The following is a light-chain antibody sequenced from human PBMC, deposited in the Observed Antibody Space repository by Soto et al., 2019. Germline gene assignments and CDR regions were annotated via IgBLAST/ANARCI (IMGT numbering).Light chain of an antibody. CDR1: SSNFGAGYD. CDR3: QSFDTSLSTWV. J-gene: IGLJ3*02. Sequence: QSVLTQPPSVSGAPGQRVTISCTGSSSNFGAGYDVHWYQQLPGTAPKLLIYGDNNRPSGVPDRFSGSKSGTSASLAITGRQAEDEADYYCQSFDTSLSTWVFGGGTKLTVL. CDR2: GDN. V-gene: IGLV1-40*01.